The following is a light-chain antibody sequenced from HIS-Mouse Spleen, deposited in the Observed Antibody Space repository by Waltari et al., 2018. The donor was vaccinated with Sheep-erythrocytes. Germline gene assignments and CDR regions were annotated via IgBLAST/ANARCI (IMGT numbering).Light chain of an antibody. CDR2: DVS. CDR3: CSYAGSYNHV. CDR1: SIDVGGYNY. V-gene: IGLV2-11*01. J-gene: IGLJ1*01. Sequence: QSALTQPRSVSGSPGQSVTISCTGTSIDVGGYNYVSWYQQHPGKAPKLMIYDVSKRPSGVPDRFSGSKSGNTASLTFSGLQAEDEADYYCCSYAGSYNHVFATGTKVTVL.